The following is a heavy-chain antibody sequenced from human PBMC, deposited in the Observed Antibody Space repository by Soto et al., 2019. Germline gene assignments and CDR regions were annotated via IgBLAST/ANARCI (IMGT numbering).Heavy chain of an antibody. D-gene: IGHD3-3*01. V-gene: IGHV6-1*01. CDR2: TYYRSKWYN. CDR1: GDSVSSNSAA. Sequence: PSQTLSLTCAISGDSVSSNSAAWNWIRQSPSRGLEWLGRTYYRSKWYNDYAVSVKSRITINPDTSKNQFSLQLNSVTPEDTAVYYCARVVTIFGVDLNWFDPWGQGTLVTVSS. J-gene: IGHJ5*02. CDR3: ARVVTIFGVDLNWFDP.